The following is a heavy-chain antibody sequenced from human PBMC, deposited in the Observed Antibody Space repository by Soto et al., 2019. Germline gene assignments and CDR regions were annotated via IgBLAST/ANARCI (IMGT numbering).Heavy chain of an antibody. V-gene: IGHV5-51*01. CDR1: GSIFSTYS. Sequence: PGESLKISCQASGSIFSTYSIGWVRQMPGKGLEWIGNLHSGHSSATYSPSFQGQVTISVDKSINTAYLQWSSLKASDTALYCCATWPSSHWFDYWGQGTLVTVSS. D-gene: IGHD2-2*01. J-gene: IGHJ4*02. CDR3: ATWPSSHWFDY. CDR2: LHSGHSSA.